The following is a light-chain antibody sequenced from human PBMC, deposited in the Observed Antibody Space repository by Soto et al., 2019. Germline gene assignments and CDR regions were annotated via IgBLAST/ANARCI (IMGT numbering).Light chain of an antibody. J-gene: IGKJ1*01. V-gene: IGKV3-15*01. CDR1: PSVSSN. CDR2: GAS. CDR3: QQYNNWPGT. Sequence: EIVMTQSPATLSVSPGERATLSCRASPSVSSNLAWYQQKPGQAPRLLIYGASTRAPGIPARFSGSGSGTEFTLTISSLQSEDFAVYYCQQYNNWPGTFGQGTKVEIK.